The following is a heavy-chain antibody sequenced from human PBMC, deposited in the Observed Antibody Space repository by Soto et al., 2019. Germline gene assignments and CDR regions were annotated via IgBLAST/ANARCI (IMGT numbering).Heavy chain of an antibody. D-gene: IGHD2-2*01. CDR1: GFIFSNYW. CDR2: IKQDGSEK. V-gene: IGHV3-7*01. CDR3: AKNNLYCSSANCFVFDY. J-gene: IGHJ4*02. Sequence: EVQVVESGGGLVQPGGSLRLSCAASGFIFSNYWMSWVRQAPGKGLEWVANIKQDGSEKHYVDSVKGRFTISRDNADNSLYLQMNSLRAEDTAVYYCAKNNLYCSSANCFVFDYWGQGNLVTVSS.